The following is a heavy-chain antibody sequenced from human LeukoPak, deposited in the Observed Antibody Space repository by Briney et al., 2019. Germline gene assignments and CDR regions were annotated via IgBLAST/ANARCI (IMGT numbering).Heavy chain of an antibody. J-gene: IGHJ4*02. CDR3: ARRPTSGWNWNNNYFDY. CDR2: IYPGDSDT. Sequence: GESLQISCQGSGYSFTNYWIGWVRQMPGKGLEWMGIIYPGDSDTRYSPSFQGQVTISADKSISTAYLQWSSLRASDTAMYYCARRPTSGWNWNNNYFDYWGQGTLVTVSS. CDR1: GYSFTNYW. V-gene: IGHV5-51*01. D-gene: IGHD1/OR15-1a*01.